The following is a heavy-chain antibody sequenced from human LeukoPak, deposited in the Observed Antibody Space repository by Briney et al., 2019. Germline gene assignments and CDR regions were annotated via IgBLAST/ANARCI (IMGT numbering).Heavy chain of an antibody. CDR3: AWFGERAPGSATTYGMDV. V-gene: IGHV3-21*04. CDR1: GFTFSSYS. D-gene: IGHD3-10*01. CDR2: ISSSSSYI. J-gene: IGHJ6*02. Sequence: GGSLRLSCAASGFTFSSYSMNWVRQAPGKGLEWVSSISSSSSYIYYADSVKGRFTISRDNAKNSLYLQMNSLRAEDTAVYYCAWFGERAPGSATTYGMDVWGQGTTVTVSS.